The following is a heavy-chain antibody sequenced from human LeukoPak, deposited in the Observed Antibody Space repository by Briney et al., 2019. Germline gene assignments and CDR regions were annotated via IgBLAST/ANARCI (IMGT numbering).Heavy chain of an antibody. V-gene: IGHV3-21*01. CDR1: GFTFSSYS. J-gene: IGHJ6*03. Sequence: GGSLRLSCAASGFTFSSYSMNWVRQAPGKGLEWVSSISSSSSYIYYADSVKGRFTISRDNAKNSLYLQMNSLRAEDTAVYYCARDPRKITIFPYYMDVWGKGTTVTVSS. CDR2: ISSSSSYI. CDR3: ARDPRKITIFPYYMDV. D-gene: IGHD3-3*01.